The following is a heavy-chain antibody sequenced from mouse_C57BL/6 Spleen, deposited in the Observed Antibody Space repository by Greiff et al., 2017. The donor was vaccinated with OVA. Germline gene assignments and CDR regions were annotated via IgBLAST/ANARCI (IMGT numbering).Heavy chain of an antibody. CDR2: ISSGGSYT. CDR1: GFTFSSYG. D-gene: IGHD1-1*02. J-gene: IGHJ3*01. V-gene: IGHV5-6*01. CDR3: ARQHTMGFAD. Sequence: EVQRVESGGDLVKPGGSLKLSCAASGFTFSSYGMSWVRQTPDKRLEWVATISSGGSYTYYPDNVKGRFTLSRDNAKNTLYLHMDSRMSEDTAVYYCARQHTMGFADWGQGTLVTVSA.